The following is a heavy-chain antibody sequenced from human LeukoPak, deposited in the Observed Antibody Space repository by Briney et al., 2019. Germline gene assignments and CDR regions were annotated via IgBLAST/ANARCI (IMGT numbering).Heavy chain of an antibody. Sequence: SETLSLTCTVSGYSISSGYYWGWIRQPPGKGLEWIGSIYYSGSTYYNPSLKSRVTISVDTSKNQFSLKLSSVTAADTAVYYCARVADYGDYNDYWGQGTLVTVSS. CDR2: IYYSGST. CDR3: ARVADYGDYNDY. CDR1: GYSISSGYY. J-gene: IGHJ4*01. V-gene: IGHV4-38-2*02. D-gene: IGHD4-17*01.